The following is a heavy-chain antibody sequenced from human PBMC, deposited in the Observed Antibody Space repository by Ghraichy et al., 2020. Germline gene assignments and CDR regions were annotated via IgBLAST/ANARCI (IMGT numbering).Heavy chain of an antibody. D-gene: IGHD2-15*01. V-gene: IGHV3-21*01. Sequence: GGSLRLSCAASGFTFSSYSMNWVRQAPGKGLEWVSSISSSSSYIYYADSVKGRFTISRDNAKNSLYLQMNSLRAEDTAVYYCAREGGSAYGMDVWGQGTTVTVSS. J-gene: IGHJ6*02. CDR1: GFTFSSYS. CDR3: AREGGSAYGMDV. CDR2: ISSSSSYI.